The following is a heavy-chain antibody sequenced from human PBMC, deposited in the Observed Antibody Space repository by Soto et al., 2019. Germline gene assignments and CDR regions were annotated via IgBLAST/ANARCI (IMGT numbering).Heavy chain of an antibody. CDR1: GYTFTSYD. V-gene: IGHV1-8*01. CDR2: MNANSGNT. CDR3: ARSTNAYGDRH. J-gene: IGHJ4*02. Sequence: QVQLVQSGAEVKKPGGSVKVSCKASGYTFTSYDINWVRQATGQGLEWMGWMNANSGNTGYAQKFQGRVTMTRHTSISTAYLELSSLRSEDTAVYYCARSTNAYGDRHWGQGALVTLSS. D-gene: IGHD4-17*01.